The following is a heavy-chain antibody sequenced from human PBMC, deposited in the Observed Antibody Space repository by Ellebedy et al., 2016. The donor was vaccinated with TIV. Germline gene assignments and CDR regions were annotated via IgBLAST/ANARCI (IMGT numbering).Heavy chain of an antibody. Sequence: SVKVSXXASGGTFNNYDISWVRQAPGQGLEWMGGIIPIFGTPNYAQKFQGRVTITADESTSTIYMDLSSLRSEDTAVYYCARGEIGYCSSTSCFFDPWGQGTLVTVSS. D-gene: IGHD2-2*01. J-gene: IGHJ5*02. V-gene: IGHV1-69*13. CDR3: ARGEIGYCSSTSCFFDP. CDR2: IIPIFGTP. CDR1: GGTFNNYD.